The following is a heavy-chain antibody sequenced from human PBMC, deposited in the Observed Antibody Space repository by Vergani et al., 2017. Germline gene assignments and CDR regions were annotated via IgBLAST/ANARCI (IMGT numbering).Heavy chain of an antibody. CDR1: GFTFSSYG. J-gene: IGHJ2*01. V-gene: IGHV3-30*18. CDR3: AKDNCSGGSCRSYWYFDL. CDR2: ISDDGSNK. D-gene: IGHD2-15*01. Sequence: VQLVESGGGLVQPGGSLRLSCAASGFTFSSYGMHWVRQAPGKGLEWVAVISDDGSNKYYADSVKGRFTISRDNSKNTLYLQMNSLRAEDTAVYYCAKDNCSGGSCRSYWYFDLWGRGTLVTVSS.